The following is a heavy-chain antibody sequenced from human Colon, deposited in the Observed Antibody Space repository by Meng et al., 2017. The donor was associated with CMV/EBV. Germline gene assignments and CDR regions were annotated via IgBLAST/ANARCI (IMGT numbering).Heavy chain of an antibody. D-gene: IGHD1-1*01. CDR2: ISPYSGDT. CDR1: GYTFTTYG. J-gene: IGHJ4*02. CDR3: ARVTGNTRLVY. Sequence: SCTASGYTFTTYGISWVRQTPGQGLEWMGFISPYSGDTYYAQKVQDRLVMTTDTSTNTAYMELRSLRSDDTAIYYCARVTGNTRLVYWGQGTLVTVSS. V-gene: IGHV1-18*01.